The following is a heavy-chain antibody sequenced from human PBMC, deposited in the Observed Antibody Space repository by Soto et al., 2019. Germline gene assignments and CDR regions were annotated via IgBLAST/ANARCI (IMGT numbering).Heavy chain of an antibody. CDR1: GGTFSSYA. CDR2: IIPIFGTA. Sequence: ASVKVSCKASGGTFSSYAISWVRQAPGQGLEWMGGIIPIFGTANYAQRFQGRVTITVDESTSTAYMELSSLRSEDTAVYYCAGASIAARGYYYGVDVCGQGSTVTVSS. J-gene: IGHJ6*02. CDR3: AGASIAARGYYYGVDV. V-gene: IGHV1-69*13. D-gene: IGHD6-6*01.